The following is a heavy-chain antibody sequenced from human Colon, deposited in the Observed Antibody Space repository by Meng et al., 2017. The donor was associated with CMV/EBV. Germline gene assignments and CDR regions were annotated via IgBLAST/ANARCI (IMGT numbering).Heavy chain of an antibody. CDR3: ARVRLPGAYHDSDGSPIKNWFDP. D-gene: IGHD3-22*01. CDR1: GFAFDDYT. Sequence: GESLKISCAASGFAFDDYTMHWVRQLPGKGLEWVSFISSSSDISYAESVKGRFTIFRDSAQNLLYLEMIGLRAEDTAVYYCARVRLPGAYHDSDGSPIKNWFDPWGQGTLV. CDR2: ISSSSDI. J-gene: IGHJ5*02. V-gene: IGHV3-69-1*01.